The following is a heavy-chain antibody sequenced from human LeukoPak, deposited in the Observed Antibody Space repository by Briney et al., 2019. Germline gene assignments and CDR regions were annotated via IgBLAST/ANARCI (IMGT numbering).Heavy chain of an antibody. Sequence: ASVKVSCKASGYTFTSYDINWVRQATGQGLEWMGWMNPNRGNTGYAQKFQGRVTMTRNTSISTAYMELSSLRSEDTAVYYCAREYIVVVPAAIRWFDPWGQGTLVTVSS. J-gene: IGHJ5*02. CDR3: AREYIVVVPAAIRWFDP. CDR2: MNPNRGNT. D-gene: IGHD2-2*01. V-gene: IGHV1-8*01. CDR1: GYTFTSYD.